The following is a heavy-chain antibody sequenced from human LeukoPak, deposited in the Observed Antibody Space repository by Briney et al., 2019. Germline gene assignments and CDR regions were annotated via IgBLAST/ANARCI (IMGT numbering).Heavy chain of an antibody. V-gene: IGHV4-59*01. J-gene: IGHJ6*03. CDR1: GGSISSYY. CDR2: IYYSGIP. Sequence: SETLSLTCTVSGGSISSYYWSWIRQPPGKGLEWIGYIYYSGIPNYNPSLKSRVTISVDTSKNQFSLKLSSVTAADTAVYYCARSVEGYCSGGSCYSYYYYMDVWGKGTTVTVSS. CDR3: ARSVEGYCSGGSCYSYYYYMDV. D-gene: IGHD2-15*01.